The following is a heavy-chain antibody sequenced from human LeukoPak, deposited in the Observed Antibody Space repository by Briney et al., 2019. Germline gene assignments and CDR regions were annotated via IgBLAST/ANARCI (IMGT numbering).Heavy chain of an antibody. Sequence: QSGGSLRLSCAASGFTLSSYEMNWVRQAPGKGLEWVSYISSSGGTTYYADSVKGRFTISRDNSKNTLYLQMNSLRAEDTAVYYCAELGITMIGGVWGKGTTVTIS. CDR1: GFTLSSYE. V-gene: IGHV3-48*03. CDR3: AELGITMIGGV. J-gene: IGHJ6*03. CDR2: ISSSGGTT. D-gene: IGHD3-10*02.